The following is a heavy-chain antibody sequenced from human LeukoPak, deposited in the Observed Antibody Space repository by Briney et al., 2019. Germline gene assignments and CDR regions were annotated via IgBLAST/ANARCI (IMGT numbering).Heavy chain of an antibody. Sequence: PSETLSLTCAVYGGSFSGYYWNWIRQPPGKGLEWIGEINHSGSTNYNSSLKYRVTMSVDTSKNQVSLKLSSVPAADTAVYYCARVSDDYDTSGYYWGVYGLDVWGPGTTVTVSS. J-gene: IGHJ6*02. D-gene: IGHD3-22*01. V-gene: IGHV4-34*01. CDR2: INHSGST. CDR3: ARVSDDYDTSGYYWGVYGLDV. CDR1: GGSFSGYY.